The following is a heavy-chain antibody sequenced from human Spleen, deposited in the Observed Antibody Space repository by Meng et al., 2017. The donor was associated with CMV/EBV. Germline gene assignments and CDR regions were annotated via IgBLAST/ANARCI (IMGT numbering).Heavy chain of an antibody. J-gene: IGHJ4*02. CDR1: GFTFISYW. Sequence: GGSLRLSCGASGFTFISYWMSWVRQAPGKGLEWVANIKEGGSERYYVDSVKGRFTISRDNAKNSLDLQMNSLRAEDTAVYYCAKAKARFGELLSPLDYWGQGTLVTVSS. CDR2: IKEGGSER. D-gene: IGHD3-10*01. V-gene: IGHV3-7*01. CDR3: AKAKARFGELLSPLDY.